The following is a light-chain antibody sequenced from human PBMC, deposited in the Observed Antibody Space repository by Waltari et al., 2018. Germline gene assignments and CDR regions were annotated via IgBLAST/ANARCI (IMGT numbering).Light chain of an antibody. CDR3: QTGGHGTWV. J-gene: IGLJ3*02. Sequence: QLVLTQSPSASASLGASVKLTCTLSSCHSSNIIAAVQRPPEKGPRCLMTVNSDGSHTTGDEIPDRFSGSSSGAERYLTISSLQSEDEADYYCQTGGHGTWVFGGGTRLTVL. V-gene: IGLV4-69*01. CDR2: VNSDGSH. CDR1: SCHSSNI.